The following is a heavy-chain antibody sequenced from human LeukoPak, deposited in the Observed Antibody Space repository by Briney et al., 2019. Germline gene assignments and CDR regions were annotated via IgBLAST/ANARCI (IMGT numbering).Heavy chain of an antibody. CDR3: AKVPPPYSSGWDYFDY. CDR2: ISGSGGST. J-gene: IGHJ4*02. CDR1: GFTFSSYA. V-gene: IGHV3-23*01. Sequence: GSLRHSCAASGFTFSSYAMSWVRQAPGKGLEWVSAISGSGGSTYYADSVKGRFTISRDNSKNTLYLQMNSLRAEDTAVYYCAKVPPPYSSGWDYFDYWGQGTLVTVSS. D-gene: IGHD6-19*01.